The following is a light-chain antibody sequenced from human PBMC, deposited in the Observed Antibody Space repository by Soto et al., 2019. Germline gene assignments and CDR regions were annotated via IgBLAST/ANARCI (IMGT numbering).Light chain of an antibody. Sequence: HSALTQPASVSGSPGQSITISCTGTSSDVGGYNYVSWYQQHPGKAPKLMIYEVTNRPSGVSNRFSGFKSGNTASLTISGLQAEDEADYYCSSYTSSSTPYVFGTGTKVTVL. CDR2: EVT. J-gene: IGLJ1*01. V-gene: IGLV2-14*01. CDR1: SSDVGGYNY. CDR3: SSYTSSSTPYV.